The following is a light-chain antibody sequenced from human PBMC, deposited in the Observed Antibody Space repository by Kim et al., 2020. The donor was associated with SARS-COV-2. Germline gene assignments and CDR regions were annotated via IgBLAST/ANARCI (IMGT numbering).Light chain of an antibody. CDR1: KLGDKY. CDR3: QAWDSSTAV. Sequence: GAPGQTASITCSGDKLGDKYACWYQQKPGQSPVLVIYQDSKRPAGIPERFSGSNSGNTATLTISGTQAMDEADYYCQAWDSSTAVFGGGTQLTVL. V-gene: IGLV3-1*01. CDR2: QDS. J-gene: IGLJ3*02.